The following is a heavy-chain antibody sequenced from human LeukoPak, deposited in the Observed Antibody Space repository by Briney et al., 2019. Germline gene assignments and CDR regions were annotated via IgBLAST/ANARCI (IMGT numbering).Heavy chain of an antibody. Sequence: ASVKVSCKASGYTFTNYYIHWVRQAPGQGLEWMGRINPNSGDTNYAHKFQGRVTMTRDTSISTAYMELSRLRSDDTALYYCARGGTEASSGDYWGQGTLVTVSS. CDR2: INPNSGDT. J-gene: IGHJ4*02. V-gene: IGHV1-2*06. CDR3: ARGGTEASSGDY. D-gene: IGHD3-10*01. CDR1: GYTFTNYY.